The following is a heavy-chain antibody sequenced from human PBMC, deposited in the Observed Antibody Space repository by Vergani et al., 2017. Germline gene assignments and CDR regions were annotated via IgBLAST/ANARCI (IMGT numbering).Heavy chain of an antibody. J-gene: IGHJ4*02. CDR3: AKDIRPSSGWYDGMWDY. CDR2: IYHSGST. V-gene: IGHV4-34*01. D-gene: IGHD6-19*01. CDR1: GGSFSGCY. Sequence: QVQLQQWGAGLLKPSETLSLTCAVYGGSFSGCYWSWIRQPPGKGLEWIGSIYHSGSTYYNPSLKSRVTISVDTSKNQFSLKLSSVTAADTALYYCAKDIRPSSGWYDGMWDYWGQGALVTVSS.